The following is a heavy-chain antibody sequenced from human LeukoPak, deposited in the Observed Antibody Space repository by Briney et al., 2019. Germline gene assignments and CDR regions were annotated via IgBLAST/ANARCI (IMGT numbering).Heavy chain of an antibody. CDR3: ARDRTDYYDSSGYYPDY. CDR2: SIPILGIA. CDR1: GGTFSSYA. J-gene: IGHJ4*02. D-gene: IGHD3-22*01. Sequence: ASVKVSCKASGGTFSSYAISWVRQAPGQGLDWMGRSIPILGIANYAQKFQGRVTITADKSTSTAYMELSSLRSEDTAVYYCARDRTDYYDSSGYYPDYWGQGTLVTVSS. V-gene: IGHV1-69*04.